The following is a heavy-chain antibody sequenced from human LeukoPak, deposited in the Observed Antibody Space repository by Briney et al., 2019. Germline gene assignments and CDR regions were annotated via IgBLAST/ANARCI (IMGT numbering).Heavy chain of an antibody. Sequence: GGSLRLSCAASGFTFSSYGMHWVRQAPGKGLEWVAVIWYDGSNKYYADSVKGRFTISRDNSKNTLYLHMNSLRAEDTAVYYCAREMTEQWLARGPGDYWGQGTLVTVSS. CDR3: AREMTEQWLARGPGDY. D-gene: IGHD6-19*01. V-gene: IGHV3-33*01. J-gene: IGHJ4*02. CDR1: GFTFSSYG. CDR2: IWYDGSNK.